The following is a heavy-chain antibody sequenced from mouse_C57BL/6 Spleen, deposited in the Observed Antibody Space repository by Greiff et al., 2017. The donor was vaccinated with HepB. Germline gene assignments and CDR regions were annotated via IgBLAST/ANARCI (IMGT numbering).Heavy chain of an antibody. D-gene: IGHD1-1*02. J-gene: IGHJ2*01. CDR2: ISSGGSYT. V-gene: IGHV5-6*01. Sequence: EVQGVESGGDLVKPGGSLKLSCAASGFTFSSYGMSWVRQTPDKRLEWVATISSGGSYTYYPDSVKGRFTISRDNAKNTLYLQMSSLKSEDTAMYYCARQRVYGKGYFDYGGQGTTLTVSS. CDR1: GFTFSSYG. CDR3: ARQRVYGKGYFDY.